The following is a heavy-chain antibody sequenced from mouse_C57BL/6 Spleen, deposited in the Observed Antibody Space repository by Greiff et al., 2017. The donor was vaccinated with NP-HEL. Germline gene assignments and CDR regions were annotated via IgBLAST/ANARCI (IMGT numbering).Heavy chain of an antibody. V-gene: IGHV5-9*01. CDR2: ISGGGGNT. CDR1: GFTFSSYT. J-gene: IGHJ2*01. Sequence: EVNVVDSGGGLVKPGGSLKLSCAASGFTFSSYTMSWVRQTPEKRLEWVATISGGGGNTYYPDSVKGRFTISRDNAKNTLYLQMSSLRSEDTALYYCARGPPYGNYDYWGQGTTLTVSS. D-gene: IGHD2-1*01. CDR3: ARGPPYGNYDY.